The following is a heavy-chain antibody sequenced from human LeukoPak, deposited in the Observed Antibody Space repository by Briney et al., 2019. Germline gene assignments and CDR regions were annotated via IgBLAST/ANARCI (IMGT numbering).Heavy chain of an antibody. CDR2: ISAYNGNT. CDR1: GYTFTSYG. J-gene: IGHJ6*03. Sequence: EASVKVPCKASGYTFTSYGISWVRQAPGQGLEWMGWISAYNGNTNYAQKLQGRVTMTTDTSTSTAYMELRSLRSEDTAVYYCARDVQLERLGYYYYYMDVWGKGTTVTISS. CDR3: ARDVQLERLGYYYYYMDV. D-gene: IGHD1-1*01. V-gene: IGHV1-18*01.